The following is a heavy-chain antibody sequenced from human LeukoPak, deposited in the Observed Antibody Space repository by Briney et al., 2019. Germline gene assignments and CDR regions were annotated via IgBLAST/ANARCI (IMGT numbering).Heavy chain of an antibody. Sequence: GGSLRLSCAASGFTFSSYEMNWVRQAPGKGLEWVSYISSSGSTIYYADSVKGRFTISRDNSKNTLYLQMNSLRAEDTAVYYCAKDLPPGAFDIWGQGTMVTVSS. CDR2: ISSSGSTI. V-gene: IGHV3-48*03. J-gene: IGHJ3*02. D-gene: IGHD3-10*01. CDR1: GFTFSSYE. CDR3: AKDLPPGAFDI.